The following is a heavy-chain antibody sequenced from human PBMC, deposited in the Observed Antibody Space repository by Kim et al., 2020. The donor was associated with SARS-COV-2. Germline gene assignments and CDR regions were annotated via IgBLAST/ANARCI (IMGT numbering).Heavy chain of an antibody. CDR3: ARAPWLLPDY. Sequence: PSETLSLTCTVSGGSITNYFWSWIRQPPGKGLEWIGHIYYSGSTNYNPSLKSRVTISVDTSKNQFSLKLSSVTAADTAVYYCARAPWLLPDYWGQGTLVTVSS. D-gene: IGHD2-15*01. V-gene: IGHV4-59*13. CDR1: GGSITNYF. J-gene: IGHJ4*02. CDR2: IYYSGST.